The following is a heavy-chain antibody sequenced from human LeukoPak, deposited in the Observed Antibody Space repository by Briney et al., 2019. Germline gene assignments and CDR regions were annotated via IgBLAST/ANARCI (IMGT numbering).Heavy chain of an antibody. CDR1: GYTFTSYD. CDR3: ARDLEVWEPYFDY. J-gene: IGHJ4*02. CDR2: MNPNSGNT. Sequence: GASVKVSCKASGYTFTSYDINWVRQATGQGLEWMGWMNPNSGNTGYAQKFQGRVTITRNTSISTAYMELSSLRSDDTAVYYCARDLEVWEPYFDYWGQGTLVTVSS. V-gene: IGHV1-8*03. D-gene: IGHD1-26*01.